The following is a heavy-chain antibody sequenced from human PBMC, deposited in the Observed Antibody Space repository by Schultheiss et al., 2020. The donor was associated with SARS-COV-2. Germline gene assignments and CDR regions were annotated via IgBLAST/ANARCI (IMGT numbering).Heavy chain of an antibody. CDR2: ISSSSSYT. D-gene: IGHD6-25*01. Sequence: GGSLRLSCAASGFTFSSYSMNWVRQAPGKGLEWVSSISSSSSYTNYADSVKGRFTISRDNAKNSLYLQMNSLRAEDTAVYYCAREVSSGWFDLWGQGTLVTVSS. CDR3: AREVSSGWFDL. V-gene: IGHV3-21*01. J-gene: IGHJ5*02. CDR1: GFTFSSYS.